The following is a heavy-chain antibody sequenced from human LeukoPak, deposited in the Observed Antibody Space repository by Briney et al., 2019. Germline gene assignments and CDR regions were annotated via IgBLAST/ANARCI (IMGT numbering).Heavy chain of an antibody. CDR2: IIPLFGTA. Sequence: ASVKVSCKASGYTFTGYYMHWARQAPGQGLEWMGRIIPLFGTATYVQKFQGRVTITTDESTSTAYMELSSLRSEDTAVYYCARVDSSLNYAFDIWGQGTMVTVSS. CDR3: ARVDSSLNYAFDI. CDR1: GYTFTGYY. D-gene: IGHD2-15*01. V-gene: IGHV1-69*05. J-gene: IGHJ3*02.